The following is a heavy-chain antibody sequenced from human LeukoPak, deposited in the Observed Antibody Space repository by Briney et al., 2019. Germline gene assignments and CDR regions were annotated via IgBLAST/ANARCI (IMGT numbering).Heavy chain of an antibody. CDR3: ARDGSGNYYYYGMDV. J-gene: IGHJ6*02. Sequence: SVKVSCNASGGTFSSYAISWVRQAPGQGLEWMGRIIPIFGIANYAQKFQGRVTITADKSTSTAYMELSSLRSEDTAVYYCARDGSGNYYYYGMDVWGQGTTVTVSS. V-gene: IGHV1-69*04. CDR2: IIPIFGIA. D-gene: IGHD5-12*01. CDR1: GGTFSSYA.